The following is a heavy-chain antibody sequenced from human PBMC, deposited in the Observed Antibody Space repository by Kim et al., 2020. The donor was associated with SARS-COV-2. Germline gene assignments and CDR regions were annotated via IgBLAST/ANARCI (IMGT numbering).Heavy chain of an antibody. CDR1: GFTFGSYA. D-gene: IGHD3-16*01. V-gene: IGHV3-23*03. CDR3: AKALRDTPWFDP. Sequence: GGSLRLSCAASGFTFGSYAMSWVRQAPGKGLEWVSVIYSGGSSTYYADSVKGRFTISRDNSKNTLYLQMNSLRAEDTAVYYCAKALRDTPWFDPWGQGTLVTVSS. CDR2: IYSGGSST. J-gene: IGHJ5*02.